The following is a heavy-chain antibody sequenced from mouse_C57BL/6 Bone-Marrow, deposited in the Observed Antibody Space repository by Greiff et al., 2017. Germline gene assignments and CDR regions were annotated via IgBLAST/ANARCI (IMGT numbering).Heavy chain of an antibody. V-gene: IGHV1-76*01. CDR2: IYPGSGNT. Sequence: QVQLQQSGAELVRPGASVKLSCKASGYTFTDYYINWVKQRPGQGLEWIARIYPGSGNTYYNEKFKGKATLTAEKSSSTAYMQLSSLTSEDSAVYFCARSHMIRDAMDYWGQGTSVTVSS. D-gene: IGHD2-4*01. CDR3: ARSHMIRDAMDY. J-gene: IGHJ4*01. CDR1: GYTFTDYY.